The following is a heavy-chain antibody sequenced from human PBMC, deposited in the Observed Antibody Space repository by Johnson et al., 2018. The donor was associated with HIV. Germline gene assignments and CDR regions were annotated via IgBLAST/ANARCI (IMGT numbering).Heavy chain of an antibody. CDR1: GFTFSDYY. CDR3: ARMTTTVSHHDAFDI. V-gene: IGHV3-30*14. Sequence: QVQLVESGGGLVKPGGSLRLSCAASGFTFSDYYMSWIRQTPGKGLEWVAVISYDGSNKYYANFVKGRFTISRDNSKNTLYLQMNSLRAEDTAVYYCARMTTTVSHHDAFDIWGQGTMVTVSS. D-gene: IGHD4-17*01. J-gene: IGHJ3*02. CDR2: ISYDGSNK.